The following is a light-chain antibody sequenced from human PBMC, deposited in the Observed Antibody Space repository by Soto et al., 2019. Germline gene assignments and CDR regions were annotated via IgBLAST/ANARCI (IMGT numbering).Light chain of an antibody. CDR2: EVS. CDR3: KSRGGSRPYYV. V-gene: IGLV2-14*01. J-gene: IGLJ1*01. CDR1: SSDLGAYNS. Sequence: QSALAHPASVSGSPGQSSTISCTGTSSDLGAYNSGSRYQQYPGRAPKLMIYEVSNRPSGVSARFSASKSGNTASLTISGLQAEDEADYYCKSRGGSRPYYVFGTGTKVTVL.